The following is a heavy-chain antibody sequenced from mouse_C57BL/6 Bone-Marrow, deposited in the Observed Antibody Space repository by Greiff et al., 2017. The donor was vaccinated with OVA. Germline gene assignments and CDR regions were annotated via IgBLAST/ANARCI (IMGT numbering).Heavy chain of an antibody. CDR1: GFSFNTYA. CDR2: IRSKSNNYAT. D-gene: IGHD1-1*01. J-gene: IGHJ4*01. V-gene: IGHV10-1*01. Sequence: DVKLQESGGGLVQPKGSLKLSCAASGFSFNTYAMNWVRQAPGKGLEWVARIRSKSNNYATYYADSVKDRFTISRDDSESMLYLQMNNLKTEDTAMYYCVRRDYYGRYAMDYWGQGTSVTVSS. CDR3: VRRDYYGRYAMDY.